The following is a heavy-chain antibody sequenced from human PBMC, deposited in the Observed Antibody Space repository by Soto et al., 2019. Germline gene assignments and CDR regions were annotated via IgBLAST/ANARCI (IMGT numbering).Heavy chain of an antibody. CDR3: ATSYDEGFDR. CDR2: ISVNNVNT. CDR1: GYSFSSYG. Sequence: QVQLVQSGAEVKKPGASVKVSCKASGYSFSSYGISWVRQAPGQGLDWMGWISVNNVNTDYAPKFQGRVTMTTDTSTSTAYMELRSLRSDETEVYYCATSYDEGFDRWAKGTLVTVSS. D-gene: IGHD3-3*01. J-gene: IGHJ5*02. V-gene: IGHV1-18*04.